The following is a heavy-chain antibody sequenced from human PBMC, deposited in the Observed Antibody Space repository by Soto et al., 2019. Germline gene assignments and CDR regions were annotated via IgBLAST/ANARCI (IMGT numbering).Heavy chain of an antibody. CDR1: GFSLSNARMG. Sequence: QVTLKESGPVLVKPTETLTLTCTVSGFSLSNARMGVSWIRQPPGKALEWLAHIFSNDEKSYSTSLKSRLTISKDTSKSPVVLTMTNMDPVDTATYYCARTHYGWFDPWGQGTLVTVSS. CDR2: IFSNDEK. V-gene: IGHV2-26*01. D-gene: IGHD4-17*01. CDR3: ARTHYGWFDP. J-gene: IGHJ5*02.